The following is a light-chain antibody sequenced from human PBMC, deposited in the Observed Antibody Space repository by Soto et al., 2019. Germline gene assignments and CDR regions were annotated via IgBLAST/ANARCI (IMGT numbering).Light chain of an antibody. CDR3: QERNRWPRGT. CDR2: SAS. J-gene: IGKJ4*01. V-gene: IGKV3-11*01. Sequence: EVVLTQSPATLSLSPGESATLSCRASQSVSVNFAWYQQKPGQAPRPLIYSASDRAPGIPARFSGRGYGTYFTLTLSSLEPEDFAVYYCQERNRWPRGTFGGGTKVEIK. CDR1: QSVSVN.